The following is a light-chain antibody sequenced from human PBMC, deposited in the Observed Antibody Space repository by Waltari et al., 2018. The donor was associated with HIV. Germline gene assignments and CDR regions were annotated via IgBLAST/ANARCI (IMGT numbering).Light chain of an antibody. J-gene: IGLJ3*02. CDR3: CSGGNNNIWV. CDR1: NSDVANFNY. V-gene: IGLV2-11*01. CDR2: DVT. Sequence: QFALAQPRSVSGSPGQSVSISCTGSNSDVANFNYVSWYQQHPGKVPKLIIYDVTKPPSGVPNRFSGSKSGNTASLTISGLQADDEADYYCCSGGNNNIWVFGGGTKVTVL.